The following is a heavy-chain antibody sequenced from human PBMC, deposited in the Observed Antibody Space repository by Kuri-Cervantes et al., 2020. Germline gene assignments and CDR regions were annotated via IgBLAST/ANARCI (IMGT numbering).Heavy chain of an antibody. Sequence: ASVKVSCKASGYTFTSYDINWVRQATGQGLEWMGWMNPNSGNTGYAQKFQGRVTMTRNTSISAAYMELSSLRSEDTAVYYCARGYKHIVVVTEYEFGYRGQGTLVTVSS. CDR2: MNPNSGNT. J-gene: IGHJ4*02. CDR1: GYTFTSYD. D-gene: IGHD2-21*02. V-gene: IGHV1-8*02. CDR3: ARGYKHIVVVTEYEFGY.